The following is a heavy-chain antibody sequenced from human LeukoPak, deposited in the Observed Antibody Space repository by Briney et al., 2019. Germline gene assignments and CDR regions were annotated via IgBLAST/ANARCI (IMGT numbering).Heavy chain of an antibody. V-gene: IGHV4-4*08. Sequence: SETLSLTCTVSGGSISSYYWSWIRQPPGKGLEWIGYIYTSGSTNYNPSLKSRVTISVDTSKNQFSLKLSSVTAADTAVYYCARVRFLEWGHFDYWGQGTLVTVSS. CDR2: IYTSGST. CDR1: GGSISSYY. D-gene: IGHD3-3*01. J-gene: IGHJ4*02. CDR3: ARVRFLEWGHFDY.